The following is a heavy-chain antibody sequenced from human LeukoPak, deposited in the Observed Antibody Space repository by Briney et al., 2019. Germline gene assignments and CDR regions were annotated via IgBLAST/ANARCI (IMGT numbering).Heavy chain of an antibody. D-gene: IGHD7-27*01. CDR1: GASFNNYY. CDR3: ARVQAAGDGYYFDF. J-gene: IGHJ4*02. V-gene: IGHV4-34*01. Sequence: SETLSLTCAVYGASFNNYYWSWIRQPPGKGLEWIGEINHGGSTNYNLSLKSRVTISADTPNNQFSLKLSSVTAADTAVYYCARVQAAGDGYYFDFWGQGTLVTVSS. CDR2: INHGGST.